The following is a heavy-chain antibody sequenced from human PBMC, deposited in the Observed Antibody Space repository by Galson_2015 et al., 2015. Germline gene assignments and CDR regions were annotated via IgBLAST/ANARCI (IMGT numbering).Heavy chain of an antibody. CDR3: ARAGSSGYSFAF. Sequence: ETLSLTCTVSVGSISSYYWSWIRQSPGQGLEWIGYIDYSGSTNYNPSLKSRVTMSVDTSKNQFSLKLSSVSAADTAVYYCARAGSSGYSFAFWGQGTLVTVSS. D-gene: IGHD3-22*01. CDR1: VGSISSYY. V-gene: IGHV4-59*01. CDR2: IDYSGST. J-gene: IGHJ4*02.